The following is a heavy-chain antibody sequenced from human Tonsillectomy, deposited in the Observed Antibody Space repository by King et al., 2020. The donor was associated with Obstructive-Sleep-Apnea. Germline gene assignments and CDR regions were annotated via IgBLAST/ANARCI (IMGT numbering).Heavy chain of an antibody. V-gene: IGHV3-30*18. J-gene: IGHJ6*02. D-gene: IGHD6-13*01. Sequence: VQLVQSGGGVVQPGRSLRLSCAASGFTFSSYGMHWVRQAPGKGLEWVTVISYDGSNKYNADSVKGRFTISRDNSKNTLYLQMNSLRAEDTAVYYCAKGGGEAAADYYYYVMDVWGQGTTVTVSS. CDR1: GFTFSSYG. CDR2: ISYDGSNK. CDR3: AKGGGEAAADYYYYVMDV.